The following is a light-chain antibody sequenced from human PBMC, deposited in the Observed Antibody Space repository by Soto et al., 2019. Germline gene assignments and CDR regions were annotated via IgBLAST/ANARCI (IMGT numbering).Light chain of an antibody. Sequence: QSALTQPPSASGSPGQSVTISCTGTSGDAGGYNYVSWYQQHPGKAPKLIIYEVSMRPSGVPDRFSGSKSGDTASLTVSGLQAEDEADYYCFSYVGFTYVFGTRTNVTVL. CDR2: EVS. J-gene: IGLJ1*01. V-gene: IGLV2-8*01. CDR1: SGDAGGYNY. CDR3: FSYVGFTYV.